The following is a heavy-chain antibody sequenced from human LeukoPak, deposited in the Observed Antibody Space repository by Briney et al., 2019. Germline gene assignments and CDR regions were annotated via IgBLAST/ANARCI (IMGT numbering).Heavy chain of an antibody. J-gene: IGHJ4*02. CDR2: INKVGSEK. CDR3: VRDGGYYGPDS. CDR1: GFTISFYW. Sequence: GGSLRLSCAASGFTISFYWMSWVRQAPGKGLEWVANINKVGSEKNYVDSVKGRFTISRDNAKNSLYLQMNSVRAEDTAMYYCVRDGGYYGPDSWGQGALVSVSS. D-gene: IGHD3-10*01. V-gene: IGHV3-7*04.